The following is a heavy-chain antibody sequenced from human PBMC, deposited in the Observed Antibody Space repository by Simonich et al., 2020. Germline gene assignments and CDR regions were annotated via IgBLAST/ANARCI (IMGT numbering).Heavy chain of an antibody. J-gene: IGHJ4*02. D-gene: IGHD2-15*01. CDR3: ARASRGTWWYYYFDY. Sequence: QVQLVQSGAEVKKPGASVKVSCKASGYTFTSYGISWVRQAPGQGLEWMGWISTTKGNTNSAQKLQGRVTMTTDTSTSTAYMELRSLRSDDTAVYYCARASRGTWWYYYFDYWGQGTLVTVSS. CDR1: GYTFTSYG. CDR2: ISTTKGNT. V-gene: IGHV1-18*01.